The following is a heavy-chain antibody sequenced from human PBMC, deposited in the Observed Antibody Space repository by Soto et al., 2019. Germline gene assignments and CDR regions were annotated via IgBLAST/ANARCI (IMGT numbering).Heavy chain of an antibody. V-gene: IGHV4-34*01. Sequence: QVQLQQWGAGLLKPSETLSLNCAVTGGSLSGYYWSWSRQPPGKGLEWIGEVKDGGHTNYSPSLRGRVTISSDTSNNQFTLRLNPVTAADTGVYYCARGQEGVVATHWDQGSLVTVSS. J-gene: IGHJ4*02. CDR2: VKDGGHT. CDR1: GGSLSGYY. CDR3: ARGQEGVVATH. D-gene: IGHD5-12*01.